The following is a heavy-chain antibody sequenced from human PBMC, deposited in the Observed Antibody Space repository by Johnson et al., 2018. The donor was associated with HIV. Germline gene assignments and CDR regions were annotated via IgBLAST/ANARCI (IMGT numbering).Heavy chain of an antibody. V-gene: IGHV3-15*01. CDR2: IKSKTDGGTT. J-gene: IGHJ3*02. Sequence: VPLVESGGGVVQPGRSLRLSCAASGFTFSTYGMHWVRQAPGKGLEWVGRIKSKTDGGTTDYAAPVKGRFTISRDDSKNTLYLQMNSLRAQDTAVYYCAKDVCKYWPDAFDIWGQGTMVTVSS. CDR1: GFTFSTYG. CDR3: AKDVCKYWPDAFDI. D-gene: IGHD2-8*02.